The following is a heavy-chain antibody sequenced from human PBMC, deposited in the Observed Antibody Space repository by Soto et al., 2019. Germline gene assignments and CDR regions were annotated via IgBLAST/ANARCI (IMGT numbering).Heavy chain of an antibody. CDR2: IWYDGSNK. Sequence: GGSLRLSCAASGFTFSSYGMHWVRQAPGKGLEWVAVIWYDGSNKYYADSVKGRFTISRDNSKNTLYLQMNSLRAEDTAVYYCATPAYSSGYYNLDYWGQGTLVTVAS. CDR1: GFTFSSYG. D-gene: IGHD3-22*01. J-gene: IGHJ4*02. V-gene: IGHV3-33*01. CDR3: ATPAYSSGYYNLDY.